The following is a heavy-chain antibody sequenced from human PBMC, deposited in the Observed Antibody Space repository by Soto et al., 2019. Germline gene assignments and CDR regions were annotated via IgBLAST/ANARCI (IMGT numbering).Heavy chain of an antibody. Sequence: QGQLQESDPGLVKPSQTLFLTCTVSGGSISSGGSYWGWIRQHPGKGLEWIGYIDNSGTSYYNPSLKSRLTISVDTSNNQFSLHLSSVTAADTAVYYCARVGISGTIDAFDIWGQGTMVTVSS. CDR3: ARVGISGTIDAFDI. D-gene: IGHD1-20*01. CDR1: GGSISSGGSY. V-gene: IGHV4-31*03. J-gene: IGHJ3*02. CDR2: IDNSGTS.